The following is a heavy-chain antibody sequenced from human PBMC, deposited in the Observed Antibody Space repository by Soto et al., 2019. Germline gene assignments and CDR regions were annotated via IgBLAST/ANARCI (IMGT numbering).Heavy chain of an antibody. CDR1: GYSFTSYW. Sequence: GESLKISCKGSGYSFTSYWIRWVRQIPGKGLECMGIIYPGDSDTRYSPSFQGQVTISADKSISTAYLQWSSLKASDTAMYYCARTAAAGKYYYGMDVWGQGTTVTVSS. CDR2: IYPGDSDT. D-gene: IGHD6-13*01. V-gene: IGHV5-51*01. CDR3: ARTAAAGKYYYGMDV. J-gene: IGHJ6*02.